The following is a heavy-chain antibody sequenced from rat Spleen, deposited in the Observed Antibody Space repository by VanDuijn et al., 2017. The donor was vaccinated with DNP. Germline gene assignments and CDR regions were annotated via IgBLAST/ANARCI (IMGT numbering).Heavy chain of an antibody. CDR3: TTVGTIAAISTVFDY. CDR1: GFTFSDYY. Sequence: EVQLVETGGGLVQPGRSLKLSCAASGFTFSDYYMAWVRQAPTKGLEWVASISYDGGSTYYRDSVKGRFTISRDNAKSSLYLQMDSLRSEDTATYYCTTVGTIAAISTVFDYWGQGVMVTVSS. V-gene: IGHV5-20*01. J-gene: IGHJ2*01. CDR2: ISYDGGST. D-gene: IGHD1-2*01.